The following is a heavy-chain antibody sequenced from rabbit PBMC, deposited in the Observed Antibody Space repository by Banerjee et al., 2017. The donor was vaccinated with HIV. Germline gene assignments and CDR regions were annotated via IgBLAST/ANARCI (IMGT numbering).Heavy chain of an antibody. CDR1: GFSFTNKYV. Sequence: QEQLEESGGDLVKPEGSLTLTCTASGFSFTNKYVMCWVRQAPGKGLEYIGDVSTGGRTVYATWAKGRFTVSKTSSTTVTLQMTSLTPADTATYFCARDNGYAIDLWGPGTLVT. CDR3: ARDNGYAIDL. CDR2: VSTGGRT. V-gene: IGHV1S45*01. J-gene: IGHJ4*01. D-gene: IGHD6-1*01.